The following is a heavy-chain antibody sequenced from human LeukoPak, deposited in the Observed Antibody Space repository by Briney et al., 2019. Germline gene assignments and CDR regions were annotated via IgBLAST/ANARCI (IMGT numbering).Heavy chain of an antibody. CDR1: GGSISSGGYY. J-gene: IGHJ6*03. D-gene: IGHD2-21*02. V-gene: IGHV4-30-2*01. CDR3: ARGRDAIYYYYMDV. CDR2: IYHSGST. Sequence: PSETLSLTCTVSGGSISSGGYYWSWIRQPPGKGLEWIGYIYHSGSTYYNPSLKSRVTISVDRSKNQFSLKLSSVTAADTAVYYCARGRDAIYYYYMDVWGKGTTVTVSS.